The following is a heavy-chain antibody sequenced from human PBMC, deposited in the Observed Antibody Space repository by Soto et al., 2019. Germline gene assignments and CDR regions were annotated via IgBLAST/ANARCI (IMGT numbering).Heavy chain of an antibody. Sequence: GESLKISCKVSVYSFNNNWIGWVRQMPGKGLEWMGIIHPGDSDSRYSPSFQGQVTVSVDKSINTAYLQWSSLKASDTAMYYCARRDSSGFPDYWGQGTLVTVSS. CDR2: IHPGDSDS. D-gene: IGHD3-22*01. J-gene: IGHJ4*02. CDR3: ARRDSSGFPDY. CDR1: VYSFNNNW. V-gene: IGHV5-51*01.